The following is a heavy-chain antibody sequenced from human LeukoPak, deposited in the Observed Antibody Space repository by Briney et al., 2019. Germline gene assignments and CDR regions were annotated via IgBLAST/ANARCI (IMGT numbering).Heavy chain of an antibody. Sequence: PSETLSLTCTVSGGSISSYYWSWIRQPPGKGLEWIGYIYYSGSTNYNPSLKSRVTISVDTSKNQFSLKLSSVTAADTAVYYCARAPVYDYVWGSYFRTDFDYWGQGTLVTVSS. CDR1: GGSISSYY. CDR2: IYYSGST. J-gene: IGHJ4*02. CDR3: ARAPVYDYVWGSYFRTDFDY. D-gene: IGHD3-16*01. V-gene: IGHV4-59*12.